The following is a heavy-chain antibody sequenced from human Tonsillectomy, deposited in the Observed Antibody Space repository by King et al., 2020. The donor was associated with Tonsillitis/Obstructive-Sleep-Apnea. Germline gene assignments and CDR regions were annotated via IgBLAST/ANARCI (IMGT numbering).Heavy chain of an antibody. Sequence: VQLQQWGAGLLKPSETLSLTCAVYGGSFSGFYWSWIRQPPGQGLELSGEINHSGSTNYNPSLKIRVTISVDTSKNQFSLKLSSVTAADTAVYYCAIGAFDYWGQGTLVTVSS. D-gene: IGHD3-10*01. CDR2: INHSGST. CDR1: GGSFSGFY. CDR3: AIGAFDY. V-gene: IGHV4-34*01. J-gene: IGHJ4*02.